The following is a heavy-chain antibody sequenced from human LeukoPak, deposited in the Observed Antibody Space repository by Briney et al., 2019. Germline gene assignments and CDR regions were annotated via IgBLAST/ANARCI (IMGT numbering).Heavy chain of an antibody. D-gene: IGHD3-3*01. CDR2: ISAYNGNT. CDR3: ARDRPPYYDFWKPFDY. J-gene: IGHJ4*02. V-gene: IGHV1-18*01. CDR1: GYTFTSYG. Sequence: ASVKVSCKASGYTFTSYGISWVRQAPGQGLEWMGWISAYNGNTNYAQKLQGRVTMTTDTSTSTAYMELRSLRSDDTAVYYCARDRPPYYDFWKPFDYWGQGTLVTVSS.